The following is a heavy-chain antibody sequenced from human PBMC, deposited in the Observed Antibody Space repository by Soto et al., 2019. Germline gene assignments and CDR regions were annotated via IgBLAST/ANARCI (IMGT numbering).Heavy chain of an antibody. Sequence: GGSLGLSCSASGFTFSSYAMSWVRQAPGKWLEWVSAIIGSGGSTYYADSVKGRFTISRDNSKNTLYLQMNSLRAEDTAVYYCAKDLESYYFDYWGQGTLVTVSS. CDR3: AKDLESYYFDY. J-gene: IGHJ4*02. V-gene: IGHV3-23*01. CDR2: IIGSGGST. CDR1: GFTFSSYA.